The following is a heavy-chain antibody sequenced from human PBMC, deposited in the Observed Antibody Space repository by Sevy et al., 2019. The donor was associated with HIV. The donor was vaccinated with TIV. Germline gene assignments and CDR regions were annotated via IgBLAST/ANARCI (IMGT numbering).Heavy chain of an antibody. Sequence: GGSLRLSCAASGFTFSSYSMNWVRQAPGKGLEWVSSISSSSSYIYYADSVKSRFTISRDNAKNSLYLQMNSLRAEDTAVYYCARESPIAVAGMSYYYMDVWGKGTTVTVSS. CDR3: ARESPIAVAGMSYYYMDV. CDR2: ISSSSSYI. J-gene: IGHJ6*03. CDR1: GFTFSSYS. V-gene: IGHV3-21*01. D-gene: IGHD6-19*01.